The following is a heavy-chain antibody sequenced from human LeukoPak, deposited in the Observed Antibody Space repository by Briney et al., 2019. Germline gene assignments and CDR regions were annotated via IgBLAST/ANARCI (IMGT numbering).Heavy chain of an antibody. V-gene: IGHV4-59*01. Sequence: SETLSLTCSVSGGSSSSYYWSWIRQPPGKGLEWIGYIYYSGSTDYNPSLKSRVTISIDTSKNQFSLKLSSVTAADTAVYYCARVVVAATRADYFDYWGQGTLVTVSS. CDR3: ARVVVAATRADYFDY. D-gene: IGHD2-15*01. CDR1: GGSSSSYY. J-gene: IGHJ4*02. CDR2: IYYSGST.